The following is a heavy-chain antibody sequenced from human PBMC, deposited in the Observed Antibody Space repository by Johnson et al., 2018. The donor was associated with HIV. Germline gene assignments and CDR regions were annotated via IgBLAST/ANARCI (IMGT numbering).Heavy chain of an antibody. CDR2: ISGSGCST. V-gene: IGHV3-23*01. CDR3: AKDRGSPGTPAAFDI. Sequence: VQLMESGGGLVQPGGSLRLSCAASGFTFSGYAMSRVRQAPGKGLEWVSSISGSGCSTYHADSVRGRFTFSRDNSKNTLYLQMSSLRAEDTAVYYCAKDRGSPGTPAAFDIWGQGTMVTVSS. J-gene: IGHJ3*02. CDR1: GFTFSGYA. D-gene: IGHD1-7*01.